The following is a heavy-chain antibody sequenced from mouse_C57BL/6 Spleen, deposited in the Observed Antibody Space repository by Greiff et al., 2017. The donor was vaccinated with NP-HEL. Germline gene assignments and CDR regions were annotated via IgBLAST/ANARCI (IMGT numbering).Heavy chain of an antibody. D-gene: IGHD1-1*01. CDR1: GFSLTSYG. CDR3: ARIPYYYGSSLYAMDY. CDR2: IWSGGST. V-gene: IGHV2-2*01. Sequence: VQLQQSGPGLVQPSQSLSITCTVSGFSLTSYGVHWVRQSPGKGLEWLGVIWSGGSTDYNAAFISRLSISKDNSKSQVFFKMNSLQADDTAIYYCARIPYYYGSSLYAMDYWGQGTSVTVSS. J-gene: IGHJ4*01.